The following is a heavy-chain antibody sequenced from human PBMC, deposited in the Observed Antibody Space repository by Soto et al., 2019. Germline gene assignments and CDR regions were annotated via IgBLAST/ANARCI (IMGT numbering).Heavy chain of an antibody. Sequence: PSETLSLTCTVSGGSISSYYWSWIRQPPGKGLEWIGYIYYSGSTNYNPSLKSRVTISVDTSKNQFSLKLSSVTAADTAVYYCARVSGDSSGYYHNDYWGQGTLVTVSS. V-gene: IGHV4-59*01. CDR3: ARVSGDSSGYYHNDY. J-gene: IGHJ4*02. CDR2: IYYSGST. CDR1: GGSISSYY. D-gene: IGHD3-22*01.